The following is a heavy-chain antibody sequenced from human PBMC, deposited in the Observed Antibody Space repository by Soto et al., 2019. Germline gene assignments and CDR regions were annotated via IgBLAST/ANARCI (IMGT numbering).Heavy chain of an antibody. CDR1: GSSVSSNIAG. J-gene: IGHJ4*01. CDR2: TYYRSKWYY. CDR3: ARGEQYSGRIFDY. Sequence: PSQTPSLTCAITGSSVSSNIAGWSWVRQSPSRGLEWLGRTYYRSKWYYEYAVSVRGRITINPDTSKNQYSLQLNSVTPEDTAVYFCARGEQYSGRIFDYWGQGTMVTVSS. D-gene: IGHD1-26*01. V-gene: IGHV6-1*01.